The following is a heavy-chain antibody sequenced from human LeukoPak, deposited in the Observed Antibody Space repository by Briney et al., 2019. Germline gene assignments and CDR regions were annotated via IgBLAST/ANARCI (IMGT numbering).Heavy chain of an antibody. CDR2: IYYSGST. Sequence: SETLSLTCTVSGGSISSSSYYWGWIRQPPGKGLEWIGSIYYSGSTYYNPSLKSRVTISVDTSKNQFSLKLCSVTAADTAVYYCARSARMYSSSWFGYWGQGTLVTVSS. D-gene: IGHD6-13*01. CDR3: ARSARMYSSSWFGY. V-gene: IGHV4-39*01. CDR1: GGSISSSSYY. J-gene: IGHJ5*01.